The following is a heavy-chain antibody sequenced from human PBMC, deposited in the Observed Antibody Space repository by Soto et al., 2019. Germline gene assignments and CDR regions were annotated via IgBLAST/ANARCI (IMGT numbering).Heavy chain of an antibody. CDR1: GFTFSSYA. J-gene: IGHJ6*02. D-gene: IGHD2-2*01. CDR3: ARVRVQAAHHYYGMDV. CDR2: ISYDGSNK. Sequence: PGGSLRLSCAASGFTFSSYAMHWVRQAPGKGLEWVAVISYDGSNKYYADSVKGRFTISRDNSKNMLYLQMNSLRAEDTAVYYCARVRVQAAHHYYGMDVWGQGTTVTVSS. V-gene: IGHV3-30-3*01.